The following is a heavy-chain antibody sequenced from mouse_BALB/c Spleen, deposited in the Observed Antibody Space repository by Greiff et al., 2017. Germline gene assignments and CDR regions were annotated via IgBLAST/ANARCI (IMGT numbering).Heavy chain of an antibody. V-gene: IGHV2-9*02. J-gene: IGHJ4*01. CDR3: ARDQRDNYAMDY. CDR1: GFSLTSYG. Sequence: QVQLKQSGPGLVAPSQSLSITCTVSGFSLTSYGVHWVRQPPGKGLEWLGVIWAGGSTNYNSALMSRLSISKDNSKSQVFLKMNSLQTDDTAMYYCARDQRDNYAMDYWGQGTSVTVSS. CDR2: IWAGGST.